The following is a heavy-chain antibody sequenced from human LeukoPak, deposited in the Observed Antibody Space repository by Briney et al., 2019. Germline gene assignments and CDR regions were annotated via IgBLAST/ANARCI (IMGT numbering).Heavy chain of an antibody. J-gene: IGHJ6*03. CDR3: AAGTNYYYYMDV. CDR2: MNPNSGNT. V-gene: IGHV1-8*01. CDR1: GYTFTSYD. Sequence: ASVKVSCTASGYTFTSYDINWVRQAPGQGLEWMGWMNPNSGNTGYAQKFQGRVTMTRNTSISTAYMELSSLRSEDTAVYYCAAGTNYYYYMDVWGKGTTVTVPS. D-gene: IGHD1-14*01.